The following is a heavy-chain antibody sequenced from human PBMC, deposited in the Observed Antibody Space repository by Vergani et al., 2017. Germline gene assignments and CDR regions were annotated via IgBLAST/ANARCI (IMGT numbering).Heavy chain of an antibody. J-gene: IGHJ4*02. D-gene: IGHD2-15*01. CDR2: ISSSGSYI. CDR1: GFTFSSHR. CDR3: EREMRCSGGSCYPSTHDY. Sequence: EVQLVESGGGLVKPGGSLRLSCAASGFTFSSHRMNWVRQAPGKGLEWVSFISSSGSYIYYADSVKGRFTISRDNAKNSLYLQMNSLRAEDTAVYYCEREMRCSGGSCYPSTHDYWGQGTLVTVSS. V-gene: IGHV3-21*01.